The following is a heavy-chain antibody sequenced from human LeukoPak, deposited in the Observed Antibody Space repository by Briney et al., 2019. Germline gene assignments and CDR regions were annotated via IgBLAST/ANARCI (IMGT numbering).Heavy chain of an antibody. Sequence: ASVKVSCKASGYTFTGYYMHWVRQAPGQGLEWMGWINPNSGGTNYAQKFQGRVTMTRDTSISTAYMELSRLRSDDTAVYYCARDEDYGDPPTFDYWGQGTLVTVSS. CDR2: INPNSGGT. CDR3: ARDEDYGDPPTFDY. V-gene: IGHV1-2*02. J-gene: IGHJ4*02. D-gene: IGHD4-17*01. CDR1: GYTFTGYY.